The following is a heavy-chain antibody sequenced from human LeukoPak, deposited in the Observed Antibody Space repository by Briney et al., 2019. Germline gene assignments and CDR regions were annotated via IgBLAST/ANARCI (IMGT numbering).Heavy chain of an antibody. D-gene: IGHD3-3*01. J-gene: IGHJ3*02. CDR3: ARVRDYDFWSGYSGDAFDI. V-gene: IGHV4-59*01. CDR1: GGSISSYY. Sequence: SETLSLTCTVSGGSISSYYWSWIRQPPGKGLEWVGYIYYSGGTNYNPSLKSRVTISVDTSKNQFPLKLSSVTAADTAVYYCARVRDYDFWSGYSGDAFDIWGQGTMVTVSS. CDR2: IYYSGGT.